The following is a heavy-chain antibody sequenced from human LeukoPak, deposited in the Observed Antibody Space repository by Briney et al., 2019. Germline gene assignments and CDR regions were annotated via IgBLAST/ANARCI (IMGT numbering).Heavy chain of an antibody. CDR2: IKSKTDGGTT. Sequence: GGSLRLSCAASGFAFSNYAMSWVRQAPGKGLEWVGRIKSKTDGGTTDYAAPVKGRFTISRDDSKNTLYLQMNSLKIEDTAVYYCATEVVVPRWFDPWGQGTLVTVSS. D-gene: IGHD2-2*01. J-gene: IGHJ5*02. V-gene: IGHV3-15*01. CDR3: ATEVVVPRWFDP. CDR1: GFAFSNYA.